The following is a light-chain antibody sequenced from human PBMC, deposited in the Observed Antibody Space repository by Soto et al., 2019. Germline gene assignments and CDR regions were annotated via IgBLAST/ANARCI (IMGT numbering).Light chain of an antibody. CDR2: GAS. V-gene: IGKV3-15*01. CDR3: HQYDNWYS. Sequence: VVMTQSPGTLSVSPGERATLSCRASQSVTNNLSWYQQKPGQSPRLLIYGASTRAAGVPARFSGSGSGTDFTLNISSLQSEDFAVYYCHQYDNWYSFGQGTKLEIK. J-gene: IGKJ2*01. CDR1: QSVTNN.